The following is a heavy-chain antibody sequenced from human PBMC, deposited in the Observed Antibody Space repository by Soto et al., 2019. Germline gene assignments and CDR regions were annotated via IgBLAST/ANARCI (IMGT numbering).Heavy chain of an antibody. J-gene: IGHJ4*02. D-gene: IGHD1-26*01. CDR1: GFTFSHYA. CDR3: AKDGSHNFDY. Sequence: QVQLVESGGGVVQPGRSLRLSCAASGFTFSHYAMHWVRQAPGKGLEWVALMSYDGSNEYYADSVKGRFTISRDNSKNTRYLQMNSLRAEDTAVYYCAKDGSHNFDYWGQVTLVTVSS. V-gene: IGHV3-30*18. CDR2: MSYDGSNE.